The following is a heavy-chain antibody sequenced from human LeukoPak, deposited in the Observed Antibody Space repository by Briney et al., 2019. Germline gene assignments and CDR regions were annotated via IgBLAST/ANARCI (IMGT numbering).Heavy chain of an antibody. Sequence: SGGSLRLSCAASGFTFSSYGMHWVRQAPGKGLEWVAFIRYDGSNKYYADSVKGRFTISRDNSKNTLYLQMNSLRAEDTAVYYCAKDPGVRFLEWLYQGDIWGQGTMVTVSS. V-gene: IGHV3-30*02. CDR2: IRYDGSNK. CDR3: AKDPGVRFLEWLYQGDI. CDR1: GFTFSSYG. D-gene: IGHD3-3*01. J-gene: IGHJ3*02.